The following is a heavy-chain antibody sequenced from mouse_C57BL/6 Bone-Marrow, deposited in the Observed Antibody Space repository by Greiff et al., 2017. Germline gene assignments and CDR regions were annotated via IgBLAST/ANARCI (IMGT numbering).Heavy chain of an antibody. CDR1: GFTFSSYA. D-gene: IGHD1-1*01. CDR2: ISDGGSYT. V-gene: IGHV5-4*01. Sequence: EVHLVESGGGLVKPGGSLKLSCAASGFTFSSYAMSWVRQTPEKRLEWVATISDGGSYTYYPDNVKGRFTISRDNAKNNLYLQMSQLKSEDTAMYCCARENYGSEGFAYWGQGTLVTVSA. J-gene: IGHJ3*01. CDR3: ARENYGSEGFAY.